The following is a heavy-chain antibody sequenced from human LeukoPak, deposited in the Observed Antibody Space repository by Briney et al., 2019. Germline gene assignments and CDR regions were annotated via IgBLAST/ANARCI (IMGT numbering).Heavy chain of an antibody. CDR3: AREGRDGYNFQDFYY. D-gene: IGHD5-24*01. CDR1: GFTFSSYA. CDR2: ISYNGSNK. Sequence: GRSLRLSCAASGFTFSSYAMHWVRQAPGKGLEWVAVISYNGSNKYYADSVKGRFTISRDNSKNTLYLQMNSLRAEDTAVYYCAREGRDGYNFQDFYYWGQGTLVTVSP. J-gene: IGHJ4*02. V-gene: IGHV3-30*01.